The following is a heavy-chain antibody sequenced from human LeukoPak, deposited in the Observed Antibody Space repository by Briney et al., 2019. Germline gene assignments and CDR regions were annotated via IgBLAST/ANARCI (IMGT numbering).Heavy chain of an antibody. Sequence: GGSLRLSCAASGFTVSSKYMSWVRQAPGKGLEWVSAISGSGGSTYYADSVKGRFTISRDNSKNTLYLQMNSLRAEDTAVYYCAKEAGYGSGPHYFDYWGQGTLVTVSS. CDR1: GFTVSSKY. CDR3: AKEAGYGSGPHYFDY. D-gene: IGHD3-10*01. V-gene: IGHV3-23*01. J-gene: IGHJ4*02. CDR2: ISGSGGST.